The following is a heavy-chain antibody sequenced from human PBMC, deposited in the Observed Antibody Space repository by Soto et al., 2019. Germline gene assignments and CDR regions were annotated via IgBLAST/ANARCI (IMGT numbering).Heavy chain of an antibody. J-gene: IGHJ4*02. D-gene: IGHD6-19*01. Sequence: PEGTLRLSCVASGFTFSNYYMRWIRQAPGKGLEWVSYISSTGRTIYYADSVKGRFTVSRDNAQNSLSLKLNSLRVEDTAVYYCARSYSSGWEFDYWGQGTQVTVSS. CDR1: GFTFSNYY. CDR3: ARSYSSGWEFDY. CDR2: ISSTGRTI. V-gene: IGHV3-11*01.